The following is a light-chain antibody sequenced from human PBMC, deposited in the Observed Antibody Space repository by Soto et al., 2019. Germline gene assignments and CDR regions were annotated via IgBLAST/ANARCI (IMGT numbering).Light chain of an antibody. Sequence: DIVLTQSPGTLSLSPGDRATLSCRASQSVSSKLAWYQQKPGQAPRLLIYDASSRATGIPARFSGSGSGTDFTLTISSLEPEDFAVYYCQQRSNWPITFGQGTRLEIK. CDR2: DAS. J-gene: IGKJ5*01. CDR1: QSVSSK. V-gene: IGKV3-11*01. CDR3: QQRSNWPIT.